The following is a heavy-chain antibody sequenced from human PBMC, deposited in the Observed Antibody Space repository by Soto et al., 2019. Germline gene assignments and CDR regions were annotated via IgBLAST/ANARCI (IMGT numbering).Heavy chain of an antibody. CDR1: GYTFTSYD. V-gene: IGHV1-8*01. J-gene: IGHJ6*02. D-gene: IGHD6-13*01. CDR2: MNPNSGNT. Sequence: ASVKVSCKASGYTFTSYDINWVRQATGQGLEWMGWMNPNSGNTGYAQKFQGRVTMTRNTSISTAYMELSSLRSEDTAVYYCARGGKYSSSWYNYYYYGMDVWGQGTTVTVSS. CDR3: ARGGKYSSSWYNYYYYGMDV.